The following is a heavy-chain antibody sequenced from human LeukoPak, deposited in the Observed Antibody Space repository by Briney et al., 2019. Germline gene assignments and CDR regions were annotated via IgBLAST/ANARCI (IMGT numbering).Heavy chain of an antibody. CDR3: AKGYNWNDLDY. CDR1: GFTFSSSA. Sequence: GGSLRLSCAASGFTFSSSAMSWVRQAPGKGLEWVSAISNNGGYTYYADSVQGRFTISRDNSKSTLCLQMNSLRAEDTAVYYCAKGYNWNDLDYWGQGTLVTVSS. V-gene: IGHV3-23*01. D-gene: IGHD1-20*01. J-gene: IGHJ4*02. CDR2: ISNNGGYT.